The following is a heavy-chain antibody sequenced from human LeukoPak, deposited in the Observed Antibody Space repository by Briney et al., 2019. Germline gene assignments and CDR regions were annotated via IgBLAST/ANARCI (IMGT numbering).Heavy chain of an antibody. CDR2: IYTSGST. Sequence: SETLSLTCTVSGGSISSYYWSWIRQPAGKGLEWIGRIYTSGSTNYNPSLKSRVTMSVDTSKNQFSLKLSSVTAADTAVYYCARLFYSSSSPAGDYYYYMDVWGKGTTVTVSS. D-gene: IGHD6-6*01. V-gene: IGHV4-4*07. CDR3: ARLFYSSSSPAGDYYYYMDV. J-gene: IGHJ6*03. CDR1: GGSISSYY.